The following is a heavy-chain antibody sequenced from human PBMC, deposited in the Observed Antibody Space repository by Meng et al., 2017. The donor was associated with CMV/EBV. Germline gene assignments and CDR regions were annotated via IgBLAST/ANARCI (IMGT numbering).Heavy chain of an antibody. CDR2: ISSSGSTI. CDR3: ARDRPTRKSNPNIVVVPGGVDY. Sequence: GGSLRLSCAASGFTFSDYYMSWIRQAPGKGLEWVSYISSSGSTIYYADSVKGRFTISRDNAKHSLYLQMNSLRAEDTAVYYCARDRPTRKSNPNIVVVPGGVDYWGQGTLVTVSS. CDR1: GFTFSDYY. V-gene: IGHV3-11*01. D-gene: IGHD2-2*01. J-gene: IGHJ4*02.